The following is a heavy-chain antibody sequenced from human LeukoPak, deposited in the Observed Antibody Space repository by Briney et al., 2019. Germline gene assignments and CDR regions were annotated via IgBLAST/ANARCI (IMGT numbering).Heavy chain of an antibody. V-gene: IGHV3-7*01. Sequence: GGSLRLSCAASGFTFSSYWMSWVRQAPGKGLEWVANIKQDGSEKYYVDSVKGRFTISRDNAKNSLYLQMNSLRAEDTAVYYCARDSYYGDYEEFFDYWGQGTLVTVSS. CDR1: GFTFSSYW. CDR2: IKQDGSEK. J-gene: IGHJ4*02. D-gene: IGHD4-17*01. CDR3: ARDSYYGDYEEFFDY.